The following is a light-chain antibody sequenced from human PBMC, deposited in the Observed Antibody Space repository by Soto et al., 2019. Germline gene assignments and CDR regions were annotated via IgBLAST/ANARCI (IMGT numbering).Light chain of an antibody. J-gene: IGKJ2*01. CDR2: DGF. V-gene: IGKV1-33*01. Sequence: IQMTQSPSSLSASVGDRVTITCQASQDISNYLNWYQQKPWKAPKLLIYDGFNLETGDPSRFSGSGSGTDFTVTISRLHPEDIATYYCQQYGNLAPYTFVQGTNLEIK. CDR3: QQYGNLAPYT. CDR1: QDISNY.